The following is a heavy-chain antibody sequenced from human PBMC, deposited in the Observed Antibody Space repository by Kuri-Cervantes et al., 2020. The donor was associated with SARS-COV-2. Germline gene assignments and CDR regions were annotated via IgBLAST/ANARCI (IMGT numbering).Heavy chain of an antibody. Sequence: GGSLRLSCAASGFTFSSYSMNWVRQAPGKGLEWVSYISSSSSTIYYADSVKGRFTISRDNAKNSLYLQMNSLRAEDTAVYYCARDPSFECSSTSCYTPIFDYWGQGTLVTVSS. D-gene: IGHD2-2*02. J-gene: IGHJ4*02. CDR1: GFTFSSYS. CDR2: ISSSSSTI. V-gene: IGHV3-48*01. CDR3: ARDPSFECSSTSCYTPIFDY.